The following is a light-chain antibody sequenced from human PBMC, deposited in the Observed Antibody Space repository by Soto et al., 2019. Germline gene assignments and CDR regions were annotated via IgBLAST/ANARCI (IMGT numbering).Light chain of an antibody. CDR2: EVS. J-gene: IGLJ2*01. V-gene: IGLV2-14*01. CDR3: SSYTSRSVV. CDR1: SSDVGGYDY. Sequence: QSALTQPASVSGSPGQSITISCTGTSSDVGGYDYVSWYQQYPGKAPKLMIYEVSDRPSGVSNRFSGSKSGNTASLTISGLQAEDEADYYCSSYTSRSVVFGGGTKLTVL.